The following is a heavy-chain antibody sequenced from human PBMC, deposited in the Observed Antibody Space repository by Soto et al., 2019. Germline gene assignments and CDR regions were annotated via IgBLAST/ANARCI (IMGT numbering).Heavy chain of an antibody. CDR3: AKARGAMVRGAAFYFDY. D-gene: IGHD3-10*01. CDR1: GLTISSYA. CDR2: ISGSGGST. V-gene: IGHV3-23*01. Sequence: GGSLRLSCAASGLTISSYAMNWVRQAPWKGLEWVSGISGSGGSTYCAESVKGRFTISRDNSKNTLYLQMNSLRAEDTAVYYCAKARGAMVRGAAFYFDYWGQGTLVTVSS. J-gene: IGHJ4*02.